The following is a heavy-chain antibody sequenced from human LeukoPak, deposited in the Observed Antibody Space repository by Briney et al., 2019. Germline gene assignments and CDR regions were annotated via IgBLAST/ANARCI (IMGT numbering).Heavy chain of an antibody. V-gene: IGHV3-74*01. CDR3: AKGGGYVNSADY. J-gene: IGHJ4*02. D-gene: IGHD2-15*01. CDR2: INSDGSST. CDR1: GFTFSSYW. Sequence: PGGSLRLSCAASGFTFSSYWMHWVRQAPGKGLVWVSRINSDGSSTSYADSVKGRFTISRDNAKNTLYLQMNSLRAEDTAVYYCAKGGGYVNSADYWGQGTLVTVSS.